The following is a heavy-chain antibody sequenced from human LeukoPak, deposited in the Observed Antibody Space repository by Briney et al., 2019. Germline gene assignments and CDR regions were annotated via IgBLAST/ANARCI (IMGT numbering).Heavy chain of an antibody. CDR3: ARGYGATVVTPQRHDYYGMDV. Sequence: SETLSLTCTVSGGSISSYYWSWIRQPPGKGLEWIGYIYYSGSTNYNPSLKSRVTISVDTSKNQFSLKLSSVTAADTAVYYCARGYGATVVTPQRHDYYGMDVWGQGTTVTVSS. CDR2: IYYSGST. J-gene: IGHJ6*02. CDR1: GGSISSYY. D-gene: IGHD4-23*01. V-gene: IGHV4-59*01.